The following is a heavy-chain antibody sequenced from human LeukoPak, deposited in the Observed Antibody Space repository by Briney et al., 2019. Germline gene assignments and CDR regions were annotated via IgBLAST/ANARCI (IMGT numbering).Heavy chain of an antibody. CDR2: ITASGTAM. CDR1: GFTFSSYS. Sequence: GGSLRLSCAASGFTFSSYSMNWVRQAPGKGLEWVSHITASGTAMFYADSVKGRFTISRDNAKNSLYLQMNSLRDEDTAVYYCASSGSYRSDYWGQGTLVTVSS. J-gene: IGHJ4*02. D-gene: IGHD1-26*01. CDR3: ASSGSYRSDY. V-gene: IGHV3-48*02.